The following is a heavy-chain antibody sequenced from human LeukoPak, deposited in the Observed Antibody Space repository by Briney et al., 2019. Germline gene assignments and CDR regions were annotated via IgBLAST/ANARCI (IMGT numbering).Heavy chain of an antibody. CDR3: AKDSDPIVVVVAATLAY. V-gene: IGHV3-23*01. CDR2: ISGSGGST. D-gene: IGHD2-15*01. Sequence: GGSLRLSCAASGFTFSSYAMSWVRQAPGKGLEWVSAISGSGGSTYYADSVKGRFTISRDNSKNTLYLQMNSLRAEDTAVYYCAKDSDPIVVVVAATLAYWGQGTLVTVSS. J-gene: IGHJ4*02. CDR1: GFTFSSYA.